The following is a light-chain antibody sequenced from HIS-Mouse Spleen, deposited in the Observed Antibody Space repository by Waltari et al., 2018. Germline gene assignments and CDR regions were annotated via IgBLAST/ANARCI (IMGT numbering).Light chain of an antibody. Sequence: QSALTQPASVSGSPGQSITISCTGTSSDVGSYNLVSWYPQHPGKAPKLMSYEGSKRPSGFSNRFAGSTSGNTASLTITGIQAEDEADYYCCSYEGSSTLVFGGGTKLTVL. V-gene: IGLV2-23*01. CDR1: SSDVGSYNL. CDR3: CSYEGSSTLV. J-gene: IGLJ2*01. CDR2: EGS.